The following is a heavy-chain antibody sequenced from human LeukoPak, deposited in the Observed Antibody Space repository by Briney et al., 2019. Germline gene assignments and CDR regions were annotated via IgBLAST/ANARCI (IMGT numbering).Heavy chain of an antibody. D-gene: IGHD3-10*01. CDR3: ARDWNYYGSGSYYK. CDR1: GFTFSSNP. Sequence: GGSLRLSCAASGFTFSSNPMNWVRQAPGKGLEWVSSISSSSSYIYYADSVKGRFTISRDNAKNSLYLQMNSLRAEDTAVYYCARDWNYYGSGSYYKWGQGTLVTVSS. V-gene: IGHV3-21*01. J-gene: IGHJ4*02. CDR2: ISSSSSYI.